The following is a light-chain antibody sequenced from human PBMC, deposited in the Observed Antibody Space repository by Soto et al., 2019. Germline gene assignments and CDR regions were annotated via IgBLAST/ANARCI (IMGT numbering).Light chain of an antibody. CDR2: AFT. J-gene: IGLJ1*01. CDR1: ISYVAGYNY. Sequence: QSVLTQPASVSSSPGHSITISFTGTISYVAGYNYFSWYQQHPGKAPKLMIYAFTDRPSGVSSSFSGPKSGNTASLPISGLQAEDEADYSCSSYTRSSTLFGTGTKATVL. CDR3: SSYTRSSTL. V-gene: IGLV2-14*01.